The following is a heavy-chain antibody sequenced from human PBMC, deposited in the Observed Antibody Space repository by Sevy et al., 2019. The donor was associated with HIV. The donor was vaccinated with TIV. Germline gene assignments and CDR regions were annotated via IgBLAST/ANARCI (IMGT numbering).Heavy chain of an antibody. CDR2: ISGSGRFT. Sequence: GGSLRLSCSASEFTFSSYAMSWVRQAPGKGVEWVSSISGSGRFTYYADFVEGRFIISRDNSKNTLSVQMNSLRAEDTAVYYCAKGFCSGATCPRDYYYYGMDVWGQGTTVTVSS. D-gene: IGHD2-15*01. J-gene: IGHJ6*02. CDR3: AKGFCSGATCPRDYYYYGMDV. V-gene: IGHV3-23*01. CDR1: EFTFSSYA.